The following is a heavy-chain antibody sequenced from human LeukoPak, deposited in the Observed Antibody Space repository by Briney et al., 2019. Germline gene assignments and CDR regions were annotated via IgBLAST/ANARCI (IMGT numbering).Heavy chain of an antibody. CDR3: ARDREGGLFDY. Sequence: PGGSLRLSCAASGFTFSNYNMNWVRQAPGKGLEWVSSITSTSSYIYYADSVKGRFTISRDNAKNSLYLQMNSLRAEDTAVYYCARDREGGLFDYWGQGTLVTVSS. J-gene: IGHJ4*02. CDR1: GFTFSNYN. D-gene: IGHD1-26*01. CDR2: ITSTSSYI. V-gene: IGHV3-21*01.